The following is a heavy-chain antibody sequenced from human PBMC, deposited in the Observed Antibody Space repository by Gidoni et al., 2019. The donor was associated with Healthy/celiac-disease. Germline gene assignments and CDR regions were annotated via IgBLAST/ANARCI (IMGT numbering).Heavy chain of an antibody. CDR1: GFTFSSYS. Sequence: EVQLVESGGGLVKPGGSLRLSCAASGFTFSSYSMNWVRQAPGKGLEWVSSISSSSSYIYYADSVKGRFTISRDNAKNSLYLQMNSLRAEDTAVYYCVLGYCSSTSCYNYYYYGMDVWGQGTTVTVSS. CDR3: VLGYCSSTSCYNYYYYGMDV. D-gene: IGHD2-2*02. CDR2: ISSSSSYI. J-gene: IGHJ6*02. V-gene: IGHV3-21*01.